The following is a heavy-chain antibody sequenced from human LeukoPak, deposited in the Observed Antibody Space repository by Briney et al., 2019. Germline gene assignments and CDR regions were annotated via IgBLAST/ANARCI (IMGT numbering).Heavy chain of an antibody. CDR2: IYHSGST. CDR1: GGSISSSNW. V-gene: IGHV4-4*02. D-gene: IGHD3-22*01. CDR3: ARDPTRKYYYDSSGYCYVGYFDY. Sequence: SETLSLTCAVSGGSISSSNWWSWVRQPPGKGLEWIGEIYHSGSTNYNPSLKSRVTISVDKSKNQFSLKLSSVTAADTAVYYCARDPTRKYYYDSSGYCYVGYFDYWGQGTLVTVSS. J-gene: IGHJ4*02.